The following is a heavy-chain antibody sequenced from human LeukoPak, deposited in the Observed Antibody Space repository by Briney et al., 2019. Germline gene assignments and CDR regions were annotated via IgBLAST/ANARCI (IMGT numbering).Heavy chain of an antibody. CDR1: GFTFSSYW. V-gene: IGHV3-74*01. Sequence: TGGSLRLSCAASGFTFSSYWMHWVRQAPGKGLVWVSRINSDGSSTSYADSVKGRFTISRDNAKNTLYLQMSSLRAEDTAVYYCAREGARFDDAFDIWGQGTMVTVSS. CDR3: AREGARFDDAFDI. D-gene: IGHD3-10*01. J-gene: IGHJ3*02. CDR2: INSDGSST.